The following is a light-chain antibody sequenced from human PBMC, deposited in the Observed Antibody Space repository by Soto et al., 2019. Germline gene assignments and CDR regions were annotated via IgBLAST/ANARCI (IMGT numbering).Light chain of an antibody. J-gene: IGKJ2*01. CDR1: QSVSSN. Sequence: EIVMTQSPATLSVSPGERATLSCRASQSVSSNLAWYQQKPGQAPRLLIYGASTSATGIPARFSGSGSGTEFTLTISSLQSEDFAVYYCQQYNNWPPSMYTFGQGTKLEIK. CDR2: GAS. CDR3: QQYNNWPPSMYT. V-gene: IGKV3-15*01.